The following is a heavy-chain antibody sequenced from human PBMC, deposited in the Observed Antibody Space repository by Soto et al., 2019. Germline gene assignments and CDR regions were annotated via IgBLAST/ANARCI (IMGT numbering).Heavy chain of an antibody. J-gene: IGHJ2*01. D-gene: IGHD2-21*02. CDR1: VFTFSSYG. CDR2: ISYDGSNK. Sequence: QVQLVESGGGVVQPGRSLRLSCAASVFTFSSYGMHWVRQAPGKGLEWVAVISYDGSNKYYADSVKGRFTISRDNSKNTLYLQMNILRAADTAVYYCAKDSTVVVTAIGSWYFDLWGLGNLVTVSS. CDR3: AKDSTVVVTAIGSWYFDL. V-gene: IGHV3-30*18.